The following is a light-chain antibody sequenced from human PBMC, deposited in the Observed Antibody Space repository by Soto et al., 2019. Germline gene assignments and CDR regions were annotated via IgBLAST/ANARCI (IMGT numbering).Light chain of an antibody. CDR2: AAS. V-gene: IGKV1-6*01. Sequence: AIQMTQSPSSLSASVGDRVTITCRASQGIRNDLGWYQQKPGKAPKLLIYAASSLQSGVPSRYSGSGSCTDFTLTISSLQPEDFATYYCLQDYNYPRTLGQGTKVDIK. CDR3: LQDYNYPRT. J-gene: IGKJ1*01. CDR1: QGIRND.